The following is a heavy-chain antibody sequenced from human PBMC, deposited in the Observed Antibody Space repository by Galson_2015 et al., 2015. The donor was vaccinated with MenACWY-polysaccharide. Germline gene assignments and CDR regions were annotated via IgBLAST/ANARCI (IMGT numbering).Heavy chain of an antibody. V-gene: IGHV3-49*04. CDR1: GFTFGDYA. CDR2: IRSKAYGGTT. Sequence: SLRLSCAASGFTFGDYAMSWVRQAPGKGLEWVGFIRSKAYGGTTEYAASVKGRFTISRDDSKSIAYLQMNSLKTEDTAVYYCTRGVVVAATGYFDYWGQGTLVTVSS. CDR3: TRGVVVAATGYFDY. J-gene: IGHJ4*02. D-gene: IGHD2-15*01.